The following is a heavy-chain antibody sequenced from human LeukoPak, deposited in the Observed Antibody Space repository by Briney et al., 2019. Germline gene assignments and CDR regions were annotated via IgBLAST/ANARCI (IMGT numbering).Heavy chain of an antibody. V-gene: IGHV3-30-3*01. Sequence: GRSLRLSCAASGFTFSSYAMHWVRQAPGTGLEWVAVISYDGSNKYYADSVKGRFTISRDNSKNTLYLQMNSLRAEDTAVYYCARAPYGEGYYFDYWGQGTLVTVSS. CDR3: ARAPYGEGYYFDY. J-gene: IGHJ4*02. D-gene: IGHD4-17*01. CDR2: ISYDGSNK. CDR1: GFTFSSYA.